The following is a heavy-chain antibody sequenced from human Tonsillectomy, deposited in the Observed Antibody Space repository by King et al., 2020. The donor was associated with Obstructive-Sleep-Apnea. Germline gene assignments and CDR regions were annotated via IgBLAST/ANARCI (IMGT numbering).Heavy chain of an antibody. J-gene: IGHJ3*02. CDR1: GSPFRTYV. CDR3: ASRQTDSHLYAFDI. Sequence: VQLVESGGGVVQPGRSLGLSLPALGSPFRTYVFQWVRQPPGKGREWGAVLTYDARKEHYEDSVRGRFTISRDNSRNTGFLQSKGLRAEEPAMYYCASRQTDSHLYAFDIWGQGTVVTVSS. CDR2: LTYDARKE. V-gene: IGHV3-30*04.